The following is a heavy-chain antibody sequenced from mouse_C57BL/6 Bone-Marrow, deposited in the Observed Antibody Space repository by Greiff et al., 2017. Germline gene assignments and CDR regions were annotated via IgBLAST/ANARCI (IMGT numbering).Heavy chain of an antibody. D-gene: IGHD2-1*01. CDR3: ARSRVLLCDY. CDR1: GYTFTSYW. V-gene: IGHV1-64*01. J-gene: IGHJ2*01. CDR2: IHPNSGST. Sequence: QVQLQQPGAELVKPGASVKLSCKASGYTFTSYWMPWVKQRPGQGLEWIGMIHPNSGSTNYNEKFKSKATLTIDKSSSTAYMQLSSLTSKDSAVYYCARSRVLLCDYWGQSTTLTVSS.